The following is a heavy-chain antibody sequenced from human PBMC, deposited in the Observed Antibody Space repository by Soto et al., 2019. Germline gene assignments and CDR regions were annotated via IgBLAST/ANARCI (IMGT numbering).Heavy chain of an antibody. CDR1: GFTFNAYS. J-gene: IGHJ4*02. CDR3: ARPDGATYNFRY. V-gene: IGHV3-23*01. D-gene: IGHD1-1*01. CDR2: ISTSGGST. Sequence: DVQLLESGGSLVQPGGSLRLSCAASGFTFNAYSLSGGRQAPGKGLEWVSAISTSGGSTYYTDSVKGRFTISRDNSHNTLYMQMNSLRAEDTAVYYCARPDGATYNFRYWGQGTLVTVSS.